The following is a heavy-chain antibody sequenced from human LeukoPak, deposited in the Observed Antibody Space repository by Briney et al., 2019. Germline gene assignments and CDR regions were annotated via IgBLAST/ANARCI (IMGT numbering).Heavy chain of an antibody. CDR3: ERRTRSGSYFAY. V-gene: IGHV4-39*01. CDR2: IYHSGIT. D-gene: IGHD3-10*01. Sequence: SETLSLXCTVSGGSISSSPYYWDWIRQPPGKGLEWIGSIYHSGITYYNPSLKSRVAISVDTSKNQFSLKLNSVTAADTAVYYCERRTRSGSYFAYWGQGTLVTVSS. CDR1: GGSISSSPYY. J-gene: IGHJ4*02.